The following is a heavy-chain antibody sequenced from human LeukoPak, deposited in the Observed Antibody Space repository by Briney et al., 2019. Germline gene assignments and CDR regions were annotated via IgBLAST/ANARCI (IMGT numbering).Heavy chain of an antibody. CDR2: FDPEDGET. Sequence: ASVKVSCKVSGYTLTELSMHWVRQAPGKGLEWMGGFDPEDGETIYAQKFLGRVTMTEDTSTDTAYMELSSLRSEDTAVYYCATDLGYCSSTSCYSIGWGQGTLVTVSS. V-gene: IGHV1-24*01. CDR3: ATDLGYCSSTSCYSIG. D-gene: IGHD2-2*01. J-gene: IGHJ4*02. CDR1: GYTLTELS.